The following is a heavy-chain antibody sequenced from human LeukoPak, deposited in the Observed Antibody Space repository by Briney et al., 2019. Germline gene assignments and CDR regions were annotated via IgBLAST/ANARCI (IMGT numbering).Heavy chain of an antibody. J-gene: IGHJ4*02. V-gene: IGHV1-69*04. D-gene: IGHD3-22*01. CDR1: GGTFSSYA. CDR3: ARVPSEYYDSSGYYFW. Sequence: SVKVSCEASGGTFSSYAISWVRQAPGQGLEWMGRIIPILGIANYAQKFQGRVTITADKSTSTAYMELSSLRSEDTAVYYCARVPSEYYDSSGYYFWWGQGTLVTVSS. CDR2: IIPILGIA.